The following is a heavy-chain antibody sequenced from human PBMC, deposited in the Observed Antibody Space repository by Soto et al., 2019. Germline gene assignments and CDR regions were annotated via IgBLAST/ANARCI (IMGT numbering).Heavy chain of an antibody. CDR3: ARDRGYDDY. CDR2: IKQDGSEK. CDR1: GFTFSSYW. V-gene: IGHV3-7*01. D-gene: IGHD5-12*01. J-gene: IGHJ4*02. Sequence: GESLKISCAASGFTFSSYWMSWVRQAPGKGLEWVANIKQDGSEKYYVDSVKGRFTISRDNAKNSLYLQMNSLRAEDTAVYYCARDRGYDDYWGQGTLVTVSS.